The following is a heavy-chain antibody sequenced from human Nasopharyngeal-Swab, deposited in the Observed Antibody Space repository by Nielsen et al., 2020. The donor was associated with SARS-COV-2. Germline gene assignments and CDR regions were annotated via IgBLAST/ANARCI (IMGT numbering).Heavy chain of an antibody. CDR1: GGSISSSSYY. V-gene: IGHV4-39*07. Sequence: SETLSLTCSVSGGSISSSSYYWGWIRQPPGKGLERIGSIYYSGSTYYNPSLKSRVTISIDTSKNHFSLKLSSVTAADTAVYYCAREGRGIAAPGLDYWGQGTLVTVSS. CDR3: AREGRGIAAPGLDY. D-gene: IGHD6-13*01. J-gene: IGHJ4*02. CDR2: IYYSGST.